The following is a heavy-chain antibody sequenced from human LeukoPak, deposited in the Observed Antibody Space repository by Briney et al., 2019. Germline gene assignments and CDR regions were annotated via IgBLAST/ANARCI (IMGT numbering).Heavy chain of an antibody. J-gene: IGHJ4*02. CDR3: ARAVAGLRTRFDY. Sequence: ASVKVSCKVSGYTLTELSMHWVRQAPGQGLEWRGWINTNTGNPTYAQGFTGRFVFSLDTSVSTAYLQISSLKAEDTAVYYCARAVAGLRTRFDYWGQGTLVTVSS. CDR1: GYTLTELS. D-gene: IGHD6-19*01. V-gene: IGHV7-4-1*02. CDR2: INTNTGNP.